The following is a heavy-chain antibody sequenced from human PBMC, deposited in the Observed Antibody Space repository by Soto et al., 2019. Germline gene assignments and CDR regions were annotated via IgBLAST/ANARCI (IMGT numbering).Heavy chain of an antibody. D-gene: IGHD4-4*01. CDR1: GYTFTSYA. CDR2: INAGNGNT. Sequence: ASVKVSCKASGYTFTSYAMHWVRQAPGQRLEWMGWINAGNGNTKYSQKFQGRVTITRDTSASTAYMELSSLRSEDTAVYYCARAWVSNYYYYGMDVWGQGTTVTVSS. J-gene: IGHJ6*02. CDR3: ARAWVSNYYYYGMDV. V-gene: IGHV1-3*01.